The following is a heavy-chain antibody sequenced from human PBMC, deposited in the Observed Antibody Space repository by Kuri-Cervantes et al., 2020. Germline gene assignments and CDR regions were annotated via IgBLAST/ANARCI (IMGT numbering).Heavy chain of an antibody. CDR1: GFTFSNYA. V-gene: IGHV3-30*07. Sequence: GESLKISCAASGFTFSNYAVHWVRQTPGKGLEWVAVISYDGGDKYYADSVKGRFTISRDNSKNTLYLQMNSLRAEDTAVYYCARLVGYCSGGSCLPFDYWGQGTLVTVSS. J-gene: IGHJ4*02. CDR3: ARLVGYCSGGSCLPFDY. CDR2: ISYDGGDK. D-gene: IGHD2-15*01.